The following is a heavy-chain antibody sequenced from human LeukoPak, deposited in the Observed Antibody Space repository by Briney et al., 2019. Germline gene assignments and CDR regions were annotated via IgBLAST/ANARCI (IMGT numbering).Heavy chain of an antibody. V-gene: IGHV3-23*01. CDR1: GFTFSNAW. CDR2: LSGSGGNT. D-gene: IGHD2-2*01. J-gene: IGHJ4*02. Sequence: GGSLRLSCAASGFTFSNAWMNWVRQAPGKGLEWVSALSGSGGNTYYTDSVKGRFTISRDNSKNTLYLQMNSLSAEDTAKYYCAKVASLCTSTSCVRGGFDYWGQGTLVTVSS. CDR3: AKVASLCTSTSCVRGGFDY.